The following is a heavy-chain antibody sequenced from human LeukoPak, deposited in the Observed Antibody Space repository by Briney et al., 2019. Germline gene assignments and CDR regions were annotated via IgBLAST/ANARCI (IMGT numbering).Heavy chain of an antibody. CDR1: GFTFSSYG. CDR2: ISYDGSNK. Sequence: GGSLRLSCAASGFTFSSYGMHWVRQAPGKGLEWVAVISYDGSNKYYADSVKGRFTISRDNSKNTLYLQMNSLRAEDTAVYYCARDGYSSSWYYFDYWGQGTLVTVSS. V-gene: IGHV3-30*03. CDR3: ARDGYSSSWYYFDY. J-gene: IGHJ4*02. D-gene: IGHD6-13*01.